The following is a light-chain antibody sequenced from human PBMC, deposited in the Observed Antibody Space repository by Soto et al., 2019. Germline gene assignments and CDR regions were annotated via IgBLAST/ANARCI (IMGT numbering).Light chain of an antibody. CDR2: EVT. V-gene: IGLV2-8*01. CDR3: SSYTGGNPSYV. Sequence: TKPPSASGSPGQSVTISCTGTSSDVGGYDYVSWYQQHPGKAPKLMIYEVTIRPSGVSDRFSGSKSGNTASLTVSGLQAEDEADYYCSSYTGGNPSYVFGTGTKVTVL. J-gene: IGLJ1*01. CDR1: SSDVGGYDY.